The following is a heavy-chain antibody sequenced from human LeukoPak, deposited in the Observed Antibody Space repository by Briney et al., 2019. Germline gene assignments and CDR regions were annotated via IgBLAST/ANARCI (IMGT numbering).Heavy chain of an antibody. CDR3: ARETGYDFWSGYYTLDYYYYYMDV. CDR2: INTNTGNP. J-gene: IGHJ6*03. CDR1: GYTFTRYA. D-gene: IGHD3-3*01. V-gene: IGHV7-4-1*02. Sequence: ASAKVSCKASGYTFTRYAMNWVRQAPGQGLEWMGWINTNTGNPTYAQGFTGRFVFSLDTSVSTAYLQISSLKAEDTAVYYYARETGYDFWSGYYTLDYYYYYMDVWGKGTTVTVSS.